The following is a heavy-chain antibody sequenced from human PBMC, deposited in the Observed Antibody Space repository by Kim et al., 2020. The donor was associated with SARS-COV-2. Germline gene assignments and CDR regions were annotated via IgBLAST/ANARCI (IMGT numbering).Heavy chain of an antibody. V-gene: IGHV3-21*01. J-gene: IGHJ5*02. D-gene: IGHD3-9*01. Sequence: VKGRFTISRDNAKNSLYMQMNSLRAEDTAVYYCARDYDILTGYYRDWFDPWGQGTLVTVSS. CDR3: ARDYDILTGYYRDWFDP.